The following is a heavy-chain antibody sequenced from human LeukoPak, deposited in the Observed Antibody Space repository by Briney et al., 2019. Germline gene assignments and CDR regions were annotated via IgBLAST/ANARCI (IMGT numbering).Heavy chain of an antibody. CDR2: INPSGGST. J-gene: IGHJ2*01. V-gene: IGHV1-46*01. CDR3: ARDVGAQWWFDL. Sequence: ASVKVSCKASGYTFTSYYMHWVRQAPGQGLEWMGIINPSGGSTSYAQKFQGRVTMTRDMSTSTVYMELSSLRSEDTAVYYCARDVGAQWWFDLWGRGTLVTVSS. D-gene: IGHD2-8*01. CDR1: GYTFTSYY.